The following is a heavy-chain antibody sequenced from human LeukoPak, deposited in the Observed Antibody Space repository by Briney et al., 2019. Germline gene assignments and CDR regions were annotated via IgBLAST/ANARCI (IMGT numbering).Heavy chain of an antibody. V-gene: IGHV3-48*03. Sequence: GESLRLSCAASGFTFSSYEMNWVRQAPATGLELVSHISSSGSTIYYADPAKGRFTTSTDSATNSLYLQMNGLRAEDTAVYYCARELKQLVLKNDYYYGMDVWGQGTTVTVSS. D-gene: IGHD6-13*01. CDR1: GFTFSSYE. J-gene: IGHJ6*02. CDR2: ISSSGSTI. CDR3: ARELKQLVLKNDYYYGMDV.